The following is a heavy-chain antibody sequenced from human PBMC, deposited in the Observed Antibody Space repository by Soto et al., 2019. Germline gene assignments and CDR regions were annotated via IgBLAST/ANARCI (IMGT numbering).Heavy chain of an antibody. CDR2: MNPGSGDT. V-gene: IGHV1-8*01. CDR1: GYTFTNND. CDR3: ARMASFGSLNWFDP. Sequence: GASVKVSFKASGYTFTNNDVTWVRQATGQGLEWMGWMNPGSGDTGYAQKFQGRVTMTRNISIATAYMELSSLRSEDTAIYYCARMASFGSLNWFDPWGQGPLVTVSS. J-gene: IGHJ5*02. D-gene: IGHD5-18*01.